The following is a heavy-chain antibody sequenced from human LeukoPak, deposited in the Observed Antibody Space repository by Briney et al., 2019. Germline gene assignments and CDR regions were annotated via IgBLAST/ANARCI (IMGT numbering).Heavy chain of an antibody. CDR1: GGSISSSNW. Sequence: SGTLSLTCAVSGGSISSSNWWSWVRPPPGKGLEWIGEIYHSGSTNYNPSLKSRVTISVDKSKNQFSLKLSSVTAADTAVYYCARGGFYRELGMDYDYWGQGTLVTVSS. CDR3: ARGGFYRELGMDYDY. CDR2: IYHSGST. D-gene: IGHD7-27*01. V-gene: IGHV4-4*02. J-gene: IGHJ4*02.